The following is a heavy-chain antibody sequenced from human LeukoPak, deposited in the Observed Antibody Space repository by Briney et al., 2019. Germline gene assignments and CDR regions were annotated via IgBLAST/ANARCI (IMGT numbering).Heavy chain of an antibody. CDR1: GFTFSSYS. V-gene: IGHV3-21*01. CDR3: ARDGGRIGWYYFDY. J-gene: IGHJ4*02. CDR2: ISSSSSYI. D-gene: IGHD3-16*01. Sequence: GGSLRLSCAASGFTFSSYSMNWVRQAPGKGLEWVSSISSSSSYIYYADSVKGRFTISRDNAKNSLYLQMNSLRAEDTAVYYCARDGGRIGWYYFDYWGQGTLVTVSS.